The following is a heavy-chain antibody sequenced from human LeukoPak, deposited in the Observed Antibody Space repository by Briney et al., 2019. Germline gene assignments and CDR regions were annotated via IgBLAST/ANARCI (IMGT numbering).Heavy chain of an antibody. Sequence: ASVKVSCKASGGTLSSSAISWVRQAPGQGLEWMGGIIPILGIANYAQKFQGRVTMTEDTSTDTAYMELSSLRSEDTAVYYCATLYNWNDGGAFDYWGQGTLVTASS. D-gene: IGHD1-1*01. CDR2: IIPILGIA. V-gene: IGHV1-69*10. J-gene: IGHJ4*02. CDR1: GGTLSSSA. CDR3: ATLYNWNDGGAFDY.